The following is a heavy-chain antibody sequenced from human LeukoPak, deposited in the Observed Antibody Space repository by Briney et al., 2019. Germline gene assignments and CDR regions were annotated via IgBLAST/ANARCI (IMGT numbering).Heavy chain of an antibody. CDR3: ARGRSSTSFFIDY. CDR1: GFTFSSYS. Sequence: GGSLRLSCAASGFTFSSYSMNWVRQAPGKGLEWVSSISSSSSSIYYADSVKGRFTISRDNAKNSLYLQMNSLRAEDTAVYYCARGRSSTSFFIDYWGQGTLVTVSS. CDR2: ISSSSSSI. J-gene: IGHJ4*02. D-gene: IGHD2-2*01. V-gene: IGHV3-21*01.